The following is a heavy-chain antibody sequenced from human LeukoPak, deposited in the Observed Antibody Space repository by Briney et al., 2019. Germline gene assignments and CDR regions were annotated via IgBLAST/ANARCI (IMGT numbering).Heavy chain of an antibody. CDR2: IYTSGST. D-gene: IGHD2-21*02. CDR3: ARQGVVTPNYYYYYMDV. Sequence: SETLSLTCTVSGGSISSYYWSWIRQPAGKGLEWIGRIYTSGSTNYNPSLKSRVTMSVDTSKNQFSLKLSSVTAADTAVYYCARQGVVTPNYYYYYMDVWGKGTTVTVSS. J-gene: IGHJ6*03. V-gene: IGHV4-4*07. CDR1: GGSISSYY.